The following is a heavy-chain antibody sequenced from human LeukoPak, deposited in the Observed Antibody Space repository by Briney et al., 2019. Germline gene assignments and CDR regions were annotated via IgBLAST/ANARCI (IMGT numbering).Heavy chain of an antibody. Sequence: TSETLSLTCTVSGYSISSGYYWGWIRQPPGKGLEWIGSTHHSGTTYYNPSLKSRVTISVDTSKNHFSLNLGSVTAADTAVYYCARLPLYWGQGTLVTVSS. CDR2: THHSGTT. CDR1: GYSISSGYY. J-gene: IGHJ4*02. V-gene: IGHV4-38-2*02. CDR3: ARLPLY.